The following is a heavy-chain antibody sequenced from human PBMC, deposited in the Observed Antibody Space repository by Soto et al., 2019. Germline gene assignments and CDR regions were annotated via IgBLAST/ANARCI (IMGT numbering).Heavy chain of an antibody. CDR1: GYALPDYN. D-gene: IGHD3-16*02. Sequence: ASVKVSCKASGYALPDYNMHWVPQAPGEGLEWMGWINPNSGGANYAQNFQGRVTMTRDTSINTAYMELSGLRSDDTAVFYCAREGDYDYAWGTYRPFDYWGQGTLVTVSS. V-gene: IGHV1-2*02. CDR3: AREGDYDYAWGTYRPFDY. CDR2: INPNSGGA. J-gene: IGHJ4*02.